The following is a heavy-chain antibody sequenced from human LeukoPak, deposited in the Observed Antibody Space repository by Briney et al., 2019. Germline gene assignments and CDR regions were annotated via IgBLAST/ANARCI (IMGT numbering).Heavy chain of an antibody. D-gene: IGHD3-3*01. CDR3: ARGKDHDFWNPFDH. J-gene: IGHJ4*02. CDR2: IDGSGGRP. CDR1: GFTLSKYA. V-gene: IGHV3-23*01. Sequence: GGSLRLSCATSGFTLSKYAMNWVRQAPGKGLEWVSGIDGSGGRPPSADSVKGRFTISRDISKNTLYLQMDSLRAEDTAAYYCARGKDHDFWNPFDHWGQGTLVTVSS.